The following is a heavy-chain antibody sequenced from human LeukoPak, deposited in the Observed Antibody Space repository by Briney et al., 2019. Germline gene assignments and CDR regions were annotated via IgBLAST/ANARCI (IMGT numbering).Heavy chain of an antibody. Sequence: SETLSLTCTVSGGSFTGPYWSWIRQTPGKGLEWIGYIYHNGDTKYNPSLKSRVTMSVDTSKNQFSLKLSSVTPADTAVYYCARVGYGPTDYWGKGSLVTVSS. V-gene: IGHV4-59*11. J-gene: IGHJ4*02. D-gene: IGHD5-18*01. CDR2: IYHNGDT. CDR1: GGSFTGPY. CDR3: ARVGYGPTDY.